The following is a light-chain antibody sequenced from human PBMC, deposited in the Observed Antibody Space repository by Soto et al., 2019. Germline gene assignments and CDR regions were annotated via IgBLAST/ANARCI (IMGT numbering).Light chain of an antibody. J-gene: IGKJ2*01. Sequence: DIVMTQSPLSLPVTPGEPASISCRSSQSLLYSNGNNYLDWYLQKPGQSPQLLIYLGSSRAPGVPDRCSGSGSGTCFTLKISRVEAEDVGVYYCMQALQSPYTFGQGTKLEIK. CDR3: MQALQSPYT. V-gene: IGKV2-28*01. CDR1: QSLLYSNGNNY. CDR2: LGS.